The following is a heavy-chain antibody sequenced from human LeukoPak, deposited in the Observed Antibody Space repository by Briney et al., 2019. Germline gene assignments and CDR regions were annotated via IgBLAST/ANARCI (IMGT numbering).Heavy chain of an antibody. Sequence: ASVNVSCKASGYTFTSYGISWVRQAPGQGLEWMGWISAYNGNTNYAQRLQGRVTMTTDTSTSTAYMELRSLRSDDTAVYYCARDSGRITMVRGPSGYWGQGTLVTVSS. CDR1: GYTFTSYG. D-gene: IGHD3-10*01. CDR2: ISAYNGNT. J-gene: IGHJ4*02. CDR3: ARDSGRITMVRGPSGY. V-gene: IGHV1-18*01.